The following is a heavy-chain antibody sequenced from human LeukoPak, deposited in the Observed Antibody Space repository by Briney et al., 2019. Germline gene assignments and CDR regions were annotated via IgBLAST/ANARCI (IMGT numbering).Heavy chain of an antibody. V-gene: IGHV1-69*13. CDR1: GYSFTSYA. J-gene: IGHJ4*02. CDR2: IIPIFGTA. Sequence: SVKVSCKASGYSFTSYAITWVRQAPGQGLEWMGGIIPIFGTANYAQKFQGRVTITADESTSTAYMELSSLRSEDTAVYYCAGGDTAMGPPFDYWGQGTLVTVSS. CDR3: AGGDTAMGPPFDY. D-gene: IGHD5-18*01.